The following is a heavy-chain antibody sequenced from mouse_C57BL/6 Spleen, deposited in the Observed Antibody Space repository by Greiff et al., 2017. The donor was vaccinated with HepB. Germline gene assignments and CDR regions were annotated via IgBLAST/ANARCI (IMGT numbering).Heavy chain of an antibody. D-gene: IGHD1-1*01. CDR3: ARGLAGSSHYWYFDV. CDR2: IYPGSGST. V-gene: IGHV1-55*01. CDR1: GYTFTSYW. Sequence: VQLQQPGAELVKPGASVKMSCKASGYTFTSYWITWVKQRPGQGLEWIGDIYPGSGSTNYNEKFKSKATLTVDTSSSTAYMQLSSLTSEDSAVYYCARGLAGSSHYWYFDVWGTGTTVTVAS. J-gene: IGHJ1*03.